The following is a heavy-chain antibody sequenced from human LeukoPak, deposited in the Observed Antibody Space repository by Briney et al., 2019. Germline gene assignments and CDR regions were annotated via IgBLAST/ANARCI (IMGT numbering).Heavy chain of an antibody. Sequence: EGSLRLSCAASGFTFSTYWMHWVCQPPGKGLVWVSRINMDGTTISYAGSVEGRFTISRDNAKNSLYLQMNSLRAEDTAVYYCARGSGSNDYWGQGTLVTVSS. CDR2: INMDGTTI. J-gene: IGHJ4*02. V-gene: IGHV3-74*01. CDR1: GFTFSTYW. D-gene: IGHD3-10*01. CDR3: ARGSGSNDY.